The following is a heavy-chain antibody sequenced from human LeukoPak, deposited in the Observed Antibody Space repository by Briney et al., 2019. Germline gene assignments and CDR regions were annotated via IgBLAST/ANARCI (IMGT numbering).Heavy chain of an antibody. Sequence: GGSLRLSCAASGFTFNTYSMSWVREAPGRGGEWVLYISCSSRDIYYADSVKGGFTISTDNARNSLYLQMNSLRDEDTAVYYCARDMSLLWFGDPFDYWGQGTLVTVSS. CDR1: GFTFNTYS. J-gene: IGHJ4*02. CDR3: ARDMSLLWFGDPFDY. CDR2: ISCSSRDI. D-gene: IGHD3-10*01. V-gene: IGHV3-48*02.